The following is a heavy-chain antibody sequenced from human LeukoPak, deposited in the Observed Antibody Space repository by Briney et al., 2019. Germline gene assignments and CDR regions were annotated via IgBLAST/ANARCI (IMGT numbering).Heavy chain of an antibody. CDR2: VYSSGST. D-gene: IGHD3-10*01. CDR1: GFTVSSNY. J-gene: IGHJ4*02. CDR3: AAEALGGGGY. Sequence: GGSLRLSCAASGFTVSSNYMSWVRQAPGLGPDWVSIVYSSGSTYYADSVKGRFTISRDNSKNTLYLQMNGLRAEDTAVYYCAAEALGGGGYWGQGTLVTVSS. V-gene: IGHV3-66*01.